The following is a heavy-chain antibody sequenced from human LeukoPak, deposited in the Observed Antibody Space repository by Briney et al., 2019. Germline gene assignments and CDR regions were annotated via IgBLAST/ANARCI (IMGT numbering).Heavy chain of an antibody. CDR1: GFTFSSYY. CDR3: ARDVRGGTFADC. J-gene: IGHJ4*02. CDR2: ISDNDDYI. D-gene: IGHD1-26*01. Sequence: GGSLRLSCVASGFTFSSYYMSWVRQAPGKGLEWISSISDNDDYIYYADSVRGRFTISRDDAKNSLYLQMNSLRAEDTAVYYCARDVRGGTFADCWGQGTLVTVSS. V-gene: IGHV3-21*06.